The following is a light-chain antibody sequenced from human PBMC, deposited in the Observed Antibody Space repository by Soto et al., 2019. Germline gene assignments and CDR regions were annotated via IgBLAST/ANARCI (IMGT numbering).Light chain of an antibody. V-gene: IGKV3-20*01. CDR1: QSVSSSY. CDR3: QQYGSLSWT. CDR2: GVS. Sequence: EIVLTQSPATLSLSPGERATLSCRASQSVSSSYLAWYQQKPGQAPRLLIYGVSSRATGIPDRFSGSGSGTDFTLTVSRLEPEDFAVYYCQQYGSLSWTFGHGTKVEIK. J-gene: IGKJ1*01.